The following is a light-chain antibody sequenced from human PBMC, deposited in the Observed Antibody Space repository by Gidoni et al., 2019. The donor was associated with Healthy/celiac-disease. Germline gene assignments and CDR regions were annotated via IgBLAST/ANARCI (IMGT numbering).Light chain of an antibody. J-gene: IGLJ2*01. V-gene: IGLV2-14*01. CDR1: SSDVGGYND. CDR2: DVS. CDR3: SSYTSSSTLV. Sequence: QSALTQPASVSGSPGQSITISCTGTSSDVGGYNDVSWSQQHPGKAPKLMIYDVSNRPSGVSNRFSGSKSGNTASLTISGLQAEDEADYYCSSYTSSSTLVFGGGTKLTVL.